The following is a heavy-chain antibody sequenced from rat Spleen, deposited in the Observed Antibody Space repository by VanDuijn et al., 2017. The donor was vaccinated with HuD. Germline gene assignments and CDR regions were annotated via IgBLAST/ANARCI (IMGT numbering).Heavy chain of an antibody. CDR1: GFTFNNYW. CDR3: TRVRGTTSYVMDA. J-gene: IGHJ4*01. V-gene: IGHV5-31*01. Sequence: EVQLVESSGGLVQPGRSLKLSCAASGFTFNNYWMTWIRQAPGKGLEWVASITNTGGSTYYPDSVKGRFTIARDNAKSTLYLQMNSLRSEDTAMYYWTRVRGTTSYVMDAWGQGASVTVSS. D-gene: IGHD1-10*01. CDR2: ITNTGGST.